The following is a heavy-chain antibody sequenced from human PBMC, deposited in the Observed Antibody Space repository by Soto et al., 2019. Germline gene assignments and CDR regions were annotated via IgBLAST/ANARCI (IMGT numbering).Heavy chain of an antibody. CDR1: GYSFTSYG. Sequence: ASVKVSCKTSGYSFTSYGITWVRQAPGLGLEWMGWIRAYNGNTNYAQNLQDRVTLTTDTSTYTAYMELRSLQSDDTAVYYCAWDFGSDFRSPGVVFDTGGQGALGTVSS. D-gene: IGHD2-21*02. V-gene: IGHV1-18*01. CDR2: IRAYNGNT. CDR3: AWDFGSDFRSPGVVFDT. J-gene: IGHJ4*02.